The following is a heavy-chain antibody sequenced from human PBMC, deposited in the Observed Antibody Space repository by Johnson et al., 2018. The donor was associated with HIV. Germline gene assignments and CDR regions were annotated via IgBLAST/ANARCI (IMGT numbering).Heavy chain of an antibody. CDR3: AKGQSSGYPKDAFDI. CDR1: GFTFSSYA. V-gene: IGHV3-30*04. CDR2: ISYDGSNK. D-gene: IGHD3-22*01. J-gene: IGHJ3*02. Sequence: QEKLVESGGGVVQPGRSLRLSCAASGFTFSSYAMHWVRQAPGKGLEWVAVISYDGSNKYYADSVKGRFTSSRDNSKNTLYLQMNSLRTEEKAIYYCAKGQSSGYPKDAFDIWGRGTIVTISS.